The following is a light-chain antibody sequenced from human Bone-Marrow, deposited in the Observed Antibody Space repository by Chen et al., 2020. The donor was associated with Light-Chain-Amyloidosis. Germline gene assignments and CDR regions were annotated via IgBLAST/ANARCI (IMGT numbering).Light chain of an antibody. Sequence: SYVLTQPPSVSVAPGQTARITCGGNNIGSKSVHWYQPRPGQAPVLVVYDDSDRPSGIPERFAGSNSGNTATLTISRVEAGDEADYYCQVWDSSTDLVVFGGGTKLTVL. J-gene: IGLJ2*01. CDR2: DDS. CDR3: QVWDSSTDLVV. CDR1: NIGSKS. V-gene: IGLV3-21*02.